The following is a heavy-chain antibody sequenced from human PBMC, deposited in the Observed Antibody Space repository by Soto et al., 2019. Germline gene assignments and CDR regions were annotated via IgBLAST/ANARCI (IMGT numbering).Heavy chain of an antibody. V-gene: IGHV4-61*01. CDR3: ARHLYGSGERFDP. D-gene: IGHD3-10*01. J-gene: IGHJ5*02. Sequence: SETLSLTCTVSGGSISSGFYYWSWIRQPPGKGLEWIGYIYYSGSTNYNPSLKSRVTISVDTSKNQFSLKLSSVTAADTAVYYCARHLYGSGERFDPWGQGTLVTVSS. CDR2: IYYSGST. CDR1: GGSISSGFYY.